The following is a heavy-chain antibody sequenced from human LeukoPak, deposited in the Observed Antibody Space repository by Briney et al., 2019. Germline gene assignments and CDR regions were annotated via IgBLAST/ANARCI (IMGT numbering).Heavy chain of an antibody. CDR1: GGSINSGDLF. CDR3: ARGPKYQLHTHDYYYGMDV. D-gene: IGHD2-2*01. CDR2: IYYSGST. J-gene: IGHJ6*04. V-gene: IGHV4-30-4*01. Sequence: SQTLSLTCTVSGGSINSGDLFWSWIRQSPGEGLEWIGYIYYSGSTYYNPSLRSRVTISLDTSKNQFSLKLSSVTAADTAVYYCARGPKYQLHTHDYYYGMDVWGKGTTVTVSS.